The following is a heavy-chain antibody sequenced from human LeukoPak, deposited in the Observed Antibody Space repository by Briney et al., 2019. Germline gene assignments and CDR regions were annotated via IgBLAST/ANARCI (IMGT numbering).Heavy chain of an antibody. J-gene: IGHJ4*02. D-gene: IGHD1-14*01. CDR1: EFTFSLYA. CDR3: ARDTFQPGRIDC. Sequence: GSLRLSCAASEFTFSLYAMNWVRQAPGKGLGWVSYINDVSGDIHYADSVRGRFTISRDNAKNTLYLQMNSLRAEDTAVYYCARDTFQPGRIDCWGQGTLVIVSS. V-gene: IGHV3-21*05. CDR2: INDVSGDI.